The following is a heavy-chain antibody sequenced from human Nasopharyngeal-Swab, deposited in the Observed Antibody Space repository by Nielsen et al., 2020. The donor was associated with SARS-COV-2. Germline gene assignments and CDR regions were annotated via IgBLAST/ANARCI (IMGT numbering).Heavy chain of an antibody. D-gene: IGHD3-22*01. V-gene: IGHV3-23*01. Sequence: WIRQPPGKGLEWVSAISGSGGSTYYADSVKGRFTISRDNSKNTLYLQMNSLRAEDTAVYYCAKDRITMIVEPDYWGQGTLVTASS. J-gene: IGHJ4*02. CDR2: ISGSGGST. CDR3: AKDRITMIVEPDY.